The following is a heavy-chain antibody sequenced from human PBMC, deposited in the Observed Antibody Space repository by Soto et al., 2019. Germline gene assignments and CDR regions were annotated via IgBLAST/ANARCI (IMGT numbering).Heavy chain of an antibody. D-gene: IGHD2-2*01. Sequence: EVQLLESGGGLEQPGGSLRLSCAASGFIFTSYAMSWVRQAPGKGLEWVSSINVGDAGTNYADSVKGRFTISRDNSKNTLYLQMNFLRADDKAIYYCAKNYQFDCWGQGTLVTVSS. CDR1: GFIFTSYA. J-gene: IGHJ4*02. CDR3: AKNYQFDC. CDR2: INVGDAGT. V-gene: IGHV3-23*01.